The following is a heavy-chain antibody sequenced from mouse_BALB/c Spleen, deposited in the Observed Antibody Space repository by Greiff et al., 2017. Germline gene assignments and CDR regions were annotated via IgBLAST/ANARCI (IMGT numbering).Heavy chain of an antibody. D-gene: IGHD2-4*01. CDR1: GYTFTSYT. CDR2: INPSSGYT. V-gene: IGHV1-4*01. J-gene: IGHJ2*01. Sequence: VQLQQSGAELARPGASVKMSCKASGYTFTSYTMHWVKQRPGQGLEWIGYINPSSGYTNYNQKFKDKATLTADKSSSTAYMQLSSLTSEDSAVYYCARKGDYDYGGGYWGQGTTLTVSS. CDR3: ARKGDYDYGGGY.